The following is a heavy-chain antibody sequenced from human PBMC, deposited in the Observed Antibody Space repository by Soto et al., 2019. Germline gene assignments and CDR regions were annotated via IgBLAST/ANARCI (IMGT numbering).Heavy chain of an antibody. Sequence: QVQLQESGPGLVKPSETLSLTCTVSGGSISSYYWSWIRQPPGKGLEWIGYIYYSGSTNYNPSLKSRVTISVDTSKNQFSLKLSSVTAADTAVYHCAREPDYGDYLNWFDPWGQGTLVAVSS. V-gene: IGHV4-59*01. D-gene: IGHD4-17*01. J-gene: IGHJ5*02. CDR2: IYYSGST. CDR1: GGSISSYY. CDR3: AREPDYGDYLNWFDP.